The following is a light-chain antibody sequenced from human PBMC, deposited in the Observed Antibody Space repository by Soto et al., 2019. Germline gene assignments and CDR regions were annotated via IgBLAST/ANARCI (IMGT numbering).Light chain of an antibody. Sequence: EIVLTQSPGTLSLSPGERATLSCRASQSVSSNYLAWYQQKPGQTPSLLIYGTSSRATGIPDRFSGSGYGTDFTLTISRLEPEDVAVYYCQQYGSSPGTFGQGTQVEIQ. V-gene: IGKV3-20*01. CDR1: QSVSSNY. CDR2: GTS. CDR3: QQYGSSPGT. J-gene: IGKJ1*01.